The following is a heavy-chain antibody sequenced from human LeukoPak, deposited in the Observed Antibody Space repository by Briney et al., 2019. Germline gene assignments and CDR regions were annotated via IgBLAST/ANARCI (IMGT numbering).Heavy chain of an antibody. CDR2: ISGSGDNT. CDR1: GFTFSSYA. D-gene: IGHD3-22*01. V-gene: IGHV3-23*01. CDR3: AKGSYYDSSGSFYSDY. J-gene: IGHJ4*02. Sequence: SGGSLRLSCAASGFTFSSYAMSWVRQAPGKGLEWVSGISGSGDNTYYADSVKGRLTISRDNSKNTLYVQVNSLGTEDTAAYYCAKGSYYDSSGSFYSDYWGQGTLVTVSS.